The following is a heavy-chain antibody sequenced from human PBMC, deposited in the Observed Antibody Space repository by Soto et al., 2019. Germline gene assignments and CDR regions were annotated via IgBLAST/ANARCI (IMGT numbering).Heavy chain of an antibody. V-gene: IGHV4-31*03. D-gene: IGHD5-18*01. CDR1: GGSISSGGYY. J-gene: IGHJ4*02. CDR3: ASRPRDGYSRYFDY. Sequence: SETLSLTCTVSGGSISSGGYYWSWIRQHPGKGLEWIGYIYYSGSTYYNPSLKSRVTISVDTSKNQFSPKLSSVTAADTAVYYCASRPRDGYSRYFDYWGQGTLVTVSS. CDR2: IYYSGST.